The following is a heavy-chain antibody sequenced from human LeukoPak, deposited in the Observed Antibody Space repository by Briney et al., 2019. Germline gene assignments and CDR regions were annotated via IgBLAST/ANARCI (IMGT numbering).Heavy chain of an antibody. CDR3: ARLEMATANDAFDI. J-gene: IGHJ3*02. Sequence: SSETLSLTCTVSGGSISSYYWSWIRQPAGKGLEWIGRIYTSGSTNYNPSLKSRVTMSVDTSKNQFSLKLSSVTAADTAVYYCARLEMATANDAFDIWGQGTMVTVSS. CDR2: IYTSGST. V-gene: IGHV4-4*07. CDR1: GGSISSYY. D-gene: IGHD5-18*01.